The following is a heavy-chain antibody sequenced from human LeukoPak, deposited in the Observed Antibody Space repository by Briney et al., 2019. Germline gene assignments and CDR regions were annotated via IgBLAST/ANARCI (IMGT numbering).Heavy chain of an antibody. J-gene: IGHJ5*02. CDR1: GFTFSSYA. V-gene: IGHV3-23*01. CDR2: ISGSGGST. CDR3: AKDLTVVVPAAIGFDP. Sequence: GGSLRLSCAASGFTFSSYAMSWVRQAPGKGLEWVSAISGSGGSTYYADSVKGRFTISRDNSKNTLYLQMNSLRAEDTAVYYCAKDLTVVVPAAIGFDPWGQGTLVTVSS. D-gene: IGHD2-2*01.